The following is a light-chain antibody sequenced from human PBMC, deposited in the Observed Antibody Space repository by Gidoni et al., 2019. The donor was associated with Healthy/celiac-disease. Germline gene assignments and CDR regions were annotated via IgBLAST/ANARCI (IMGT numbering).Light chain of an antibody. J-gene: IGLJ1*01. CDR2: QDS. CDR3: QAWDSSTYV. V-gene: IGLV3-1*01. CDR1: NLGDKY. Sequence: SYELTQPPSVSVSPGQTASITCSGDNLGDKYACWYQQKPGQSPVLVIYQDSKRPSGIPERFSGSNSGNTATLTISGTQAMYEADYYCQAWDSSTYVFGTGTKVTVL.